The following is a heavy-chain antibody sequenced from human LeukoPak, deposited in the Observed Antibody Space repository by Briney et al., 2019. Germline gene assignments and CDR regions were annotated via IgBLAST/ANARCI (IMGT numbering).Heavy chain of an antibody. J-gene: IGHJ4*02. CDR3: ARDYYDSSGLDY. D-gene: IGHD3-22*01. Sequence: GGSLRLSCAASGFTLSSYEMNWVRQAPGKWLEWVSYISSSGDTIYYADSVKGRFTISRDNAKKSLYLQMNSLRAEDTAVYYCARDYYDSSGLDYWGQGTLVTVSS. CDR2: ISSSGDTI. V-gene: IGHV3-48*03. CDR1: GFTLSSYE.